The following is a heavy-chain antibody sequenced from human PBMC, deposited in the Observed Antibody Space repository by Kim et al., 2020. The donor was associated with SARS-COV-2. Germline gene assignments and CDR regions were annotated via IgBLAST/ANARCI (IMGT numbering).Heavy chain of an antibody. V-gene: IGHV4-31*03. D-gene: IGHD2-8*01. CDR3: ARENRILMVYTSFDY. CDR1: GGSISSGGYY. CDR2: IYYSGST. Sequence: SETLSLTCTVSGGSISSGGYYWSWIRQHPGKGLEWIGYIYYSGSTYYNPSLKSRVTISVDTSKNQFSLKLSSVTAADTAVYYCARENRILMVYTSFDYWGQGTLVTVSS. J-gene: IGHJ4*02.